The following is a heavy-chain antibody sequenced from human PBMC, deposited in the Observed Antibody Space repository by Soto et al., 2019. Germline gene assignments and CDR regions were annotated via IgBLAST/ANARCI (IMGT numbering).Heavy chain of an antibody. Sequence: QVQLVQSGAEVKKPGSSVKVSCKASGGTFSSYAISWVRQAPGQGLEWMGGIIPIFGTANYAQKFQGRVTITADESTSTAYMELSSLRSEDTAVYYCARASKYCTHGVCSLYGMDVWGQGTTVTVSS. CDR3: ARASKYCTHGVCSLYGMDV. CDR1: GGTFSSYA. CDR2: IIPIFGTA. V-gene: IGHV1-69*12. D-gene: IGHD2-8*01. J-gene: IGHJ6*02.